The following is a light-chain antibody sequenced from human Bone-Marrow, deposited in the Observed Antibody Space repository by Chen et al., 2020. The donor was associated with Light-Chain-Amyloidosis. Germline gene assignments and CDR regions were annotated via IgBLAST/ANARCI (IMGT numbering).Light chain of an antibody. J-gene: IGLJ3*02. CDR2: DDS. CDR3: QVWDRSSDRPV. V-gene: IGLV3-21*02. Sequence: SYVLTQPSSVSVAPGQPATIACGGNNIGSTSVHWYQQTPGQAPLLVVYDDSDRPSGIPERLSGSNSGNTATLTISGVEAGDEADYYCQVWDRSSDRPVFGGGTKLTVL. CDR1: NIGSTS.